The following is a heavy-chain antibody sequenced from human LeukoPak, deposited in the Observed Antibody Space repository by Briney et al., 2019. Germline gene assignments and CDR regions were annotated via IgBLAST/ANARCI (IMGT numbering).Heavy chain of an antibody. J-gene: IGHJ5*02. CDR1: GYSISSGYY. CDR3: ARDRRVTTFHWFDP. Sequence: SETLSLTCTVSGYSISSGYYWGWIRQPPGKGLEWIGYIYYSGSTNYNPSLKSRVTISVDTSKNQFSLKLSSVTAADTAVYYCARDRRVTTFHWFDPWGQGTLVTVSS. V-gene: IGHV4-59*01. CDR2: IYYSGST. D-gene: IGHD4-17*01.